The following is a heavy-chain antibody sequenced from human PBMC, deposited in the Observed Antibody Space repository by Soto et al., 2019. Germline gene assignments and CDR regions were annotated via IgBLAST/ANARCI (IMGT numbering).Heavy chain of an antibody. Sequence: QITLKESGPTLVKPTQTLTLTCTFSGFSLISTRMAGGWIRQPPGKALEWLALIYWDADKRYSPFLKSRLTITQDASKNQVVLKMSLMDPVDTARYYFAHIAVAGLGSDFDYWGQGTLVTVSS. CDR2: IYWDADK. J-gene: IGHJ4*02. CDR1: GFSLISTRMA. D-gene: IGHD6-19*01. CDR3: AHIAVAGLGSDFDY. V-gene: IGHV2-5*02.